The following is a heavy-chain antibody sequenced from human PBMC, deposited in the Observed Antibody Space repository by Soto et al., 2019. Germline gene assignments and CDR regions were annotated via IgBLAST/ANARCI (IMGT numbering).Heavy chain of an antibody. Sequence: SETLSLTCAVYGGSFSDYYWSWIRQPPRKELERIEEVNHSGYINYNPSLKSRLTKSVDTSKNQLSLRLNSVTAADTFVYYCARVSQLLYGDPPGYWGQGTRVTVSS. V-gene: IGHV4-34*01. CDR3: ARVSQLLYGDPPGY. J-gene: IGHJ4*02. CDR1: GGSFSDYY. CDR2: VNHSGYI. D-gene: IGHD3-10*01.